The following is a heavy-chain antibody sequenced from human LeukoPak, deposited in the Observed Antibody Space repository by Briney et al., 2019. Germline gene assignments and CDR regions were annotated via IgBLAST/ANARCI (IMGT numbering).Heavy chain of an antibody. V-gene: IGHV3-21*01. CDR2: ISTGSSYT. CDR1: GFTFSGYS. CDR3: ATTITRGY. Sequence: PGGSLRLSCAASGFTFSGYSMNWVRQAPGKGLEWVSSISTGSSYTYYADSVKGRFTISRDSAKNSLYLQMNSLGAEDTAVYYCATTITRGYWGQGTLVTVSS. D-gene: IGHD4-11*01. J-gene: IGHJ4*02.